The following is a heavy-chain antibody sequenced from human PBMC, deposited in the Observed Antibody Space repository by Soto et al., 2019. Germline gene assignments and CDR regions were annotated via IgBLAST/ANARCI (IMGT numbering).Heavy chain of an antibody. CDR3: ARDWDVAVVPAATNYPPYYGLDV. D-gene: IGHD2-2*01. CDR2: ISSSSTYI. V-gene: IGHV3-21*01. CDR1: GFSFSSYS. Sequence: EVQLVESGGGLVQREGSLRLSCAASGFSFSSYSINWVRQAPGKGLEWLSSISSSSTYIYYVDSVRGRFTISRDNAKNSVFLQLNRLRAEDTAVYYCARDWDVAVVPAATNYPPYYGLDVWGQGVTVTVSS. J-gene: IGHJ6*02.